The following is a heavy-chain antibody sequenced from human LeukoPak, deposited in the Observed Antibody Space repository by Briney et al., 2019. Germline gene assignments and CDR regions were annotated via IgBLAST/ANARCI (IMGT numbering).Heavy chain of an antibody. J-gene: IGHJ4*02. CDR2: INPNSGGT. Sequence: GASVKVSCKASGYTFTGYYMHWGRQAPGQGLEWRGWINPNSGGTNYAQKFQGRVTMTRDTSISTAYMELSRLRSDDTAVYYCARVGATRIDYFDYCGQGTLVTVSS. D-gene: IGHD1-26*01. CDR3: ARVGATRIDYFDY. CDR1: GYTFTGYY. V-gene: IGHV1-2*02.